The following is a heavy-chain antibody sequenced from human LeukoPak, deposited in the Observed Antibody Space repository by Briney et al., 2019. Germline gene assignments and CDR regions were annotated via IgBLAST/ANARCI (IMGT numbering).Heavy chain of an antibody. V-gene: IGHV4-34*01. Sequence: SETLSLTCAVYGGSFSGYYWGWIRQPPGKGLEWIGEINHSGSTNYNPSLKSRVTISVDTSKNQFSLKLSSVTAADTAVYYCARAGYYGSGSYSDYWGQGTLVTVSS. D-gene: IGHD3-10*01. CDR3: ARAGYYGSGSYSDY. J-gene: IGHJ4*02. CDR1: GGSFSGYY. CDR2: INHSGST.